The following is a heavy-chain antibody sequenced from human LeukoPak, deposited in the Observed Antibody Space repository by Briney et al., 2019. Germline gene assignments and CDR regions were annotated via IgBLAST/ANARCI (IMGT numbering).Heavy chain of an antibody. CDR1: GFTFDDYG. D-gene: IGHD5-18*01. Sequence: PGGSLRLSCAASGFTFDDYGRHWVRQVPGKGLEWVSGISWNSGSIGYADSVKGRFTISRDNAKNSLYLQMNSLRPEDTALYYCAEDYTTMVRGVDYWGQGTLVTVSS. CDR2: ISWNSGSI. V-gene: IGHV3-9*01. CDR3: AEDYTTMVRGVDY. J-gene: IGHJ4*02.